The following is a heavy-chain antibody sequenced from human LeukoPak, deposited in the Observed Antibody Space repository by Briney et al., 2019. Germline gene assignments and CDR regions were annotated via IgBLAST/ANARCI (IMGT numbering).Heavy chain of an antibody. Sequence: PGGSLRLSCAASGFTFSSYSMNWVRQAPGKGLEWVSSISSSSSYIYYADSVKGRFTISRDNAKNSLCLQMNSLRAEDTAVYYCARDRGIAAAGIGNWGQGTLVTVSS. V-gene: IGHV3-21*01. CDR1: GFTFSSYS. CDR3: ARDRGIAAAGIGN. J-gene: IGHJ4*02. CDR2: ISSSSSYI. D-gene: IGHD6-13*01.